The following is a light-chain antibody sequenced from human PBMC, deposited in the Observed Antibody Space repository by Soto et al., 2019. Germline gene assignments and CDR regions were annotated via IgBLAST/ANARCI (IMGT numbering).Light chain of an antibody. V-gene: IGLV1-40*01. CDR3: QSYDSSLSGFVV. Sequence: QSVLTQPPSVSGAPGQRVTISCTGSSSNFGAGYDVHWYQQLPGTAPKLLIYGNSNRPSGVPDRFSGSKSGTSASLAITGLQAEDEADYYCQSYDSSLSGFVVFGGGTKLTVL. J-gene: IGLJ2*01. CDR2: GNS. CDR1: SSNFGAGYD.